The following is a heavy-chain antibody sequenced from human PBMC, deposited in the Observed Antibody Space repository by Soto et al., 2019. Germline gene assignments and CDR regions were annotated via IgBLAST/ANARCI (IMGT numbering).Heavy chain of an antibody. D-gene: IGHD4-17*01. CDR1: GASLSSGGFH. CDR2: VSYSGRS. Sequence: SENLSITCNVSGASLSSGGFHLDWIRQPPGKGLEWIGSVSYSGRSDYNPSLSGRLTISADTSKNQFSLELTSVTAADTAVYCCARRWGDDDYFLFDLWGDGNLVTVSS. V-gene: IGHV4-39*01. J-gene: IGHJ1*01. CDR3: ARRWGDDDYFLFDL.